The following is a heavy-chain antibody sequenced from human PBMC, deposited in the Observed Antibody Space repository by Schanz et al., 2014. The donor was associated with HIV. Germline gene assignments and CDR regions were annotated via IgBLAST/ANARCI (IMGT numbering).Heavy chain of an antibody. V-gene: IGHV1-69*01. CDR3: ARDLSLASSTPTLAFDI. D-gene: IGHD2-2*01. Sequence: QVQLVQSGTEVKKPGSSVKVSCKTFGGAFRIYAMSWVRQAPGQGLEWMGGIVPIFGTTNYAQRFQGRVSITADESTSTAYMDLTSLRYEDTALYYCARDLSLASSTPTLAFDIWGQGTMVTVSS. J-gene: IGHJ3*02. CDR2: IVPIFGTT. CDR1: GGAFRIYA.